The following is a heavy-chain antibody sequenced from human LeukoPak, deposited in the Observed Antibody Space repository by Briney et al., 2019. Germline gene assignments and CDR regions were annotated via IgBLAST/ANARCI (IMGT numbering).Heavy chain of an antibody. J-gene: IGHJ5*02. CDR3: ARSGILTGYYRASNWFDP. CDR2: MNPNSGNT. CDR1: GYTFTSYD. Sequence: GASVKVSCKASGYTFTSYDINWVRQATGQGLEWMGWMNPNSGNTGYAQKFQGRVTMTRNTSISTAYMELSSLRSDDTAVYYCARSGILTGYYRASNWFDPWGQGTLVTVSS. D-gene: IGHD3-9*01. V-gene: IGHV1-8*01.